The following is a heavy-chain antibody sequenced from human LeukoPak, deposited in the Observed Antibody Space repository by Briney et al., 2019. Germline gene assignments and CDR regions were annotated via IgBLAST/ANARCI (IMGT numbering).Heavy chain of an antibody. Sequence: SETLSLTCAVYGGSFSGYYWSWIRQPPGKGLEWIGEINHSGSTNYNPSLKSRVTISVDTSKNQFSLKPSSVTAADTAVYYCATQSHYYDSSGYYYDSDYWGQGTLVTVSS. CDR1: GGSFSGYY. CDR3: ATQSHYYDSSGYYYDSDY. V-gene: IGHV4-34*01. J-gene: IGHJ4*02. CDR2: INHSGST. D-gene: IGHD3-22*01.